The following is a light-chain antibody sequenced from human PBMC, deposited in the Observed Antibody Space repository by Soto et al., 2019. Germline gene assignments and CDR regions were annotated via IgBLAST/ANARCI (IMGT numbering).Light chain of an antibody. CDR1: QSISTY. CDR3: QQSFGAPRT. Sequence: DIQMTQSPFSLSASLGDRVTVXXRASQSISTYLNWFQQRPGKAPKLXIYGAYTLQDGVPSRFSGSGSETEFTLTISSLQPEDFATYYCQQSFGAPRTFGQGTKVDIK. CDR2: GAY. J-gene: IGKJ1*01. V-gene: IGKV1-39*01.